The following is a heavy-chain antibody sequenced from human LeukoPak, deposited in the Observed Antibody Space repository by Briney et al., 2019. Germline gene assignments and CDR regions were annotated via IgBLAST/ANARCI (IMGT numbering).Heavy chain of an antibody. V-gene: IGHV3-48*03. D-gene: IGHD6-6*01. CDR1: GFTFSNYE. J-gene: IGHJ4*02. CDR3: ARGPYSSSAGGFDY. CDR2: ISSSGSSI. Sequence: GGSLRLSCAASGFTFSNYEMNWGRQAPGKGLEWVSYISSSGSSIFSADSVKGRFTISRDNAKNSLYLQMNSLRVEDTALYYCARGPYSSSAGGFDYWGQGTLVTVSS.